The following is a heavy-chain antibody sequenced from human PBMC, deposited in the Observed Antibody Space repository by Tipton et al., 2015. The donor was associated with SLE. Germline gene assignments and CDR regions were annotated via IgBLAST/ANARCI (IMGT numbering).Heavy chain of an antibody. J-gene: IGHJ4*02. V-gene: IGHV1-18*01. D-gene: IGHD3-10*01. CDR2: ISAYNGKT. Sequence: QLVQSGAEVKKPGASVTVSCQASGYTFTDFGVTWVRQAPGQGLEWVGWISAYNGKTNYAQMVEGRVTMSTDTSTNKAFMELRSLRSDDTAVYYCASGVLLWFGELWYWGQGTLVTVSS. CDR3: ASGVLLWFGELWY. CDR1: GYTFTDFG.